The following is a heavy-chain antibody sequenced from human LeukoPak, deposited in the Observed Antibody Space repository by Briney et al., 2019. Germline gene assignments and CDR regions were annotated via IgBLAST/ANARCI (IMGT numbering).Heavy chain of an antibody. V-gene: IGHV1-3*01. D-gene: IGHD3-10*01. CDR1: GYTLTSYA. CDR3: ARDRRITMVRGKGNWFDP. CDR2: INAGNGNT. J-gene: IGHJ5*02. Sequence: GASVKVSCKASGYTLTSYAMHWVRQAPGQRLEWMGWINAGNGNTKYSQKFQGRVTITRDTSASTAYMELSSLRSEDTAVYYCARDRRITMVRGKGNWFDPWGQGTLVTVSS.